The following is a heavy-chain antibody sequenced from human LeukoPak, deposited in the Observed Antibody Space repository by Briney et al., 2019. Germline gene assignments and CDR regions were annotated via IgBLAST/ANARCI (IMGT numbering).Heavy chain of an antibody. Sequence: GFLRPSRAASRFPFYRHAMSRVRPAPGKGLEWVLVIGGSNGITFYVGSVKGRFTISRDNSKDTLYLQMNSLRAEDTAVYYCARNENSGWGYFDYWGQGTLVTVSS. CDR2: IGGSNGIT. CDR1: RFPFYRHA. CDR3: ARNENSGWGYFDY. V-gene: IGHV3-23*01. D-gene: IGHD5-12*01. J-gene: IGHJ4*02.